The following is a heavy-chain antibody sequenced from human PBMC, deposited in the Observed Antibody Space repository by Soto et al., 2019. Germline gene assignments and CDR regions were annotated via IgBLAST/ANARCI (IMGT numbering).Heavy chain of an antibody. D-gene: IGHD4-17*01. CDR1: GGSISSGGYS. V-gene: IGHV4-30-2*01. J-gene: IGHJ6*02. CDR2: IYHSGST. CDR3: ARGLPGLPYDYGDYYGMDV. Sequence: PSETLSLTCAVSGGSISSGGYSWSWIRQPPGKGLEWIGYIYHSGSTYYNPSLKSRVTISVDRSKNQFSLKLSSVTAADTAVYYCARGLPGLPYDYGDYYGMDVWGQGTTVTVSS.